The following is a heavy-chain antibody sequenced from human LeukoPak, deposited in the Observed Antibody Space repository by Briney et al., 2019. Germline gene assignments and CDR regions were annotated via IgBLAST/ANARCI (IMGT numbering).Heavy chain of an antibody. V-gene: IGHV3-13*01. J-gene: IGHJ4*02. CDR3: ARQNTPHGNFDY. CDR2: IGVAANT. D-gene: IGHD1-26*01. CDR1: GFTFSSYD. Sequence: PGGSLRLSSAASGFTFSSYDMHWVRQATGKGLEWVSAIGVAANTFYSGSVKGRFTISRENAKNSLYLLMTSLRAEDTAVYYCARQNTPHGNFDYWGQGILVTVSS.